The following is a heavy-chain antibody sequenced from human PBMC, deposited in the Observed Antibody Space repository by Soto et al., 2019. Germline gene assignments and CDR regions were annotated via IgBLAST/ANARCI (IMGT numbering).Heavy chain of an antibody. D-gene: IGHD3-3*01. J-gene: IGHJ3*01. V-gene: IGHV2-5*02. Sequence: QITLEESGPTLVKTTQTLKLTCTLSGSSHSTSPVAVGWISQPPGKAREWLASTFWDEDKSYSPSLKTRVTVMKGTSDNQVVRTMTNMDPADTGTYYCAHNSRTVYDFGSGHYVGDAFDVWGQGISVTVSS. CDR2: TFWDEDK. CDR3: AHNSRTVYDFGSGHYVGDAFDV. CDR1: GSSHSTSPVA.